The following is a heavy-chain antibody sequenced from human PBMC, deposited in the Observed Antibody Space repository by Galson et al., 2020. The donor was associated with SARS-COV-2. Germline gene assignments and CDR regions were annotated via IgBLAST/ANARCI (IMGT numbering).Heavy chain of an antibody. J-gene: IGHJ4*02. D-gene: IGHD5-12*01. Sequence: GESLKISCAASGFTFSNAWMSWVRQAPGKGLEWVGRIKSKTDGGTTDYAAPVKGRFTISRDVSKNTLYLQMNSLKTEDTAVYYCTTEDSGYASSDDYWGQGTLVTVSS. V-gene: IGHV3-15*01. CDR2: IKSKTDGGTT. CDR1: GFTFSNAW. CDR3: TTEDSGYASSDDY.